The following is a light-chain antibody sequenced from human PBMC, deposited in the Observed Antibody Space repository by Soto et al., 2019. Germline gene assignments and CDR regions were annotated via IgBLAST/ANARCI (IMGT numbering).Light chain of an antibody. CDR2: AAS. CDR1: QSISIY. CDR3: QQSSSTPPFT. V-gene: IGKV1-39*01. Sequence: DIQMTQSPSSLSASVGDRVTITCRASQSISIYLNWYQQKPGKAPKLLIYAASSLQSGVPSRFSADGSGTDFTLTISSLQPEAFATYYCQQSSSTPPFTFGPGTKVDIK. J-gene: IGKJ3*01.